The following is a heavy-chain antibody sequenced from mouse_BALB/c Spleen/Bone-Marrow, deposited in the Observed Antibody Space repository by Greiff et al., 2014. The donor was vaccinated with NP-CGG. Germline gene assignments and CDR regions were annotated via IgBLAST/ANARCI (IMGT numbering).Heavy chain of an antibody. V-gene: IGHV1S81*02. CDR3: TRSRRAMDH. Sequence: VKLVESGAELVKPGASVKLSCKASGYTFTSYYMCWVEQRPGQGLEWIGEINPSNGGTNFNEKFKSKATLTVDKSSSTAYMSLSSLTSEDSAVYYCTRSRRAMDHWGQGTSVTVSS. J-gene: IGHJ4*01. CDR2: INPSNGGT. CDR1: GYTFTSYY. D-gene: IGHD2-12*01.